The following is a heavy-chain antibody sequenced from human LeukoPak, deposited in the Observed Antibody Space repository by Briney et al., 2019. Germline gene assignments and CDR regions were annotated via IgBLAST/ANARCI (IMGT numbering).Heavy chain of an antibody. CDR3: ARATPTVSAGHY. V-gene: IGHV3-53*01. CDR1: GFTVISDY. D-gene: IGHD6-19*01. Sequence: GGSLRLSCAASGFTVISDYMSWVRQAPGKGLEWVSVIYTDGRTFFADFVKGRFTISRDTSKNMLYLQMNSLRVEDTAVYYCARATPTVSAGHYWGQGTLVTVSS. J-gene: IGHJ4*02. CDR2: IYTDGRT.